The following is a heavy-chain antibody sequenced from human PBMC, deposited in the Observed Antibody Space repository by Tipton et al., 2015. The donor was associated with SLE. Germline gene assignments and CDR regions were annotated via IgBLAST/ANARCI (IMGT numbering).Heavy chain of an antibody. V-gene: IGHV4-39*07. J-gene: IGHJ5*02. CDR3: ARVDSTDWWSDP. D-gene: IGHD2-2*01. CDR2: IFYTGST. CDR1: DGSIRSTNYY. Sequence: TLSLTCTVSDGSIRSTNYYWGWIRQPPGKGLEWIGSIFYTGSTHYNPSLKTRVTISEDTSTNQFSLRLSSVTAADTAVYYCARVDSTDWWSDPWGQGTLVTVSS.